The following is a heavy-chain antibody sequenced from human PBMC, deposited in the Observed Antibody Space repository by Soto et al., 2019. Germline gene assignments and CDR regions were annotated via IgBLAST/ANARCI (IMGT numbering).Heavy chain of an antibody. CDR1: GGSISSGGYY. Sequence: SETLSLTCTVSGGSISSGGYYWSWIRQHPGKGLEWIGYIYYSGSTYYNPSLKSRVTISVDTSKNQFSLKLSSVTAADTAVYYCARDEKYGDYYVSGPDGMDVWGKGPTVTVPS. CDR2: IYYSGST. CDR3: ARDEKYGDYYVSGPDGMDV. V-gene: IGHV4-31*03. D-gene: IGHD3-10*01. J-gene: IGHJ6*04.